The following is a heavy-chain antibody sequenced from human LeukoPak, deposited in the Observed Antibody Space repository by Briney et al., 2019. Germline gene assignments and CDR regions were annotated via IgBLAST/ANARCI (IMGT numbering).Heavy chain of an antibody. V-gene: IGHV1-3*01. Sequence: GASVKVSCKASGYTFTSYAMHWVRQAPGQRLEWMGWINAGNGNTKYSQKFQGRVTITRDTSASSAYMELISLISEDTAVYYCAREDAHGGYSYGFWGQGTLVTVSS. J-gene: IGHJ4*02. CDR3: AREDAHGGYSYGF. CDR1: GYTFTSYA. D-gene: IGHD5-18*01. CDR2: INAGNGNT.